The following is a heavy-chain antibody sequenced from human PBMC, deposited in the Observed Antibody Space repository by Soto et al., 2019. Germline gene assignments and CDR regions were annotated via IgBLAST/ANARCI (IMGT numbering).Heavy chain of an antibody. V-gene: IGHV1-69*12. J-gene: IGHJ4*02. CDR1: GDTFNNYV. CDR2: IIPIFGTA. Sequence: QVQLVQSGAEVKKPGSSVKVSCKASGDTFNNYVISWVRQAPGQGLEWMGGIIPIFGTAHYAQKFQGRVTITADESTSTAYMELSSLRSEDTAVYYCATELELNYYFDYWGQGTLVTVSS. CDR3: ATELELNYYFDY. D-gene: IGHD1-7*01.